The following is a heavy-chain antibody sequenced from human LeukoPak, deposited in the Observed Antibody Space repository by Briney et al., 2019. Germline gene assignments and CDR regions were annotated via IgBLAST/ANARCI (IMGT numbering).Heavy chain of an antibody. D-gene: IGHD2-15*01. Sequence: GGSLRLSCAASGFTFSSYSMNWVRQAPGKGLEWVSSMTGSGGTTNYADSVKGRFTISRDNSNNTLYLQMNSLRAEDTAVYYCAVLHYYGMDVWGQGTTVTVSS. CDR1: GFTFSSYS. CDR3: AVLHYYGMDV. V-gene: IGHV3-23*01. CDR2: MTGSGGTT. J-gene: IGHJ6*02.